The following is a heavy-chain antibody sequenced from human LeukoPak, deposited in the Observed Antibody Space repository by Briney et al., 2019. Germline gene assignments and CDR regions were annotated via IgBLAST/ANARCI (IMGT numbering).Heavy chain of an antibody. D-gene: IGHD2-15*01. J-gene: IGHJ4*02. CDR1: GFSFRNYW. CDR3: ARDGGLHTNFDY. CDR2: TKPDGSAE. V-gene: IGHV3-7*01. Sequence: GGSLRLSCAASGFSFRNYWMGWVRQAPGKGLEWVANTKPDGSAEYYADSVRGRFTASRDNANNLLYLQMNRLRAEDTAVYYCARDGGLHTNFDYWGQGTLLTVSP.